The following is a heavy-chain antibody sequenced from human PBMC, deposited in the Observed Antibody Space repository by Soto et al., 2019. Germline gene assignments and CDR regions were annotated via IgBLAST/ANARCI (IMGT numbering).Heavy chain of an antibody. CDR2: ISVSDAFI. D-gene: IGHD1-20*01. CDR1: GFNVGAFA. Sequence: EVQLLESGGDLVQPGGSLRLSCAASGFNVGAFAVNWVRQAPGKGLEWVSGISVSDAFIYYADSVRGRFSISRDASDNILYLQMTSLRVDDTALYYCTRETVAGITGLDYWGPGTLVTVSS. V-gene: IGHV3-23*01. J-gene: IGHJ4*02. CDR3: TRETVAGITGLDY.